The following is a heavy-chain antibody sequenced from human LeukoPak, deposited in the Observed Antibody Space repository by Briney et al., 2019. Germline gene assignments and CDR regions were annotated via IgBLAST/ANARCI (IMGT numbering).Heavy chain of an antibody. Sequence: SVKVSCKASGGTFSSYAISWVRQAPGQGLEWMGGIIPIFGTANYAQKFQGRVTITTDESTSTAYMELSSLRSEDTAVYYCASSKRVVQEVIYFDYWGQGTLVTVSS. CDR1: GGTFSSYA. J-gene: IGHJ4*02. CDR3: ASSKRVVQEVIYFDY. D-gene: IGHD3-10*01. CDR2: IIPIFGTA. V-gene: IGHV1-69*05.